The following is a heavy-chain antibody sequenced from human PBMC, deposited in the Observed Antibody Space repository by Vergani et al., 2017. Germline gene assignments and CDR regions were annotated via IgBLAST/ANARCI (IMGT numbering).Heavy chain of an antibody. J-gene: IGHJ4*02. CDR2: ISGSGGST. CDR3: AKDQVYYDSSGYYPFRY. D-gene: IGHD3-22*01. Sequence: EVQLLESGGGLVQPGGSLRLSCAASGFTFSSYAMSWVRQAPGKGLEWVSAISGSGGSTYYADSVKGRFTISRDNSNNTLYLQMNSLRAEDTAVYYCAKDQVYYDSSGYYPFRYWGQGPLVTVSS. CDR1: GFTFSSYA. V-gene: IGHV3-23*01.